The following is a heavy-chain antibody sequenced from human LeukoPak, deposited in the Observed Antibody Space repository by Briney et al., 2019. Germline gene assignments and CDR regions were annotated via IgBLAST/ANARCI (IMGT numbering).Heavy chain of an antibody. CDR2: INPNSGGT. CDR3: ARGTGEGYTYGRYYFDY. Sequence: ASVKVSCKASRYTFTGYYLHWVRQAPGQGLEWMGWINPNSGGTNYAQKFQGRVTMTRDTSISTAYVELSRLRSDDTAVYYCARGTGEGYTYGRYYFDYWGQGTLVTVSS. D-gene: IGHD5-18*01. CDR1: RYTFTGYY. J-gene: IGHJ4*02. V-gene: IGHV1-2*02.